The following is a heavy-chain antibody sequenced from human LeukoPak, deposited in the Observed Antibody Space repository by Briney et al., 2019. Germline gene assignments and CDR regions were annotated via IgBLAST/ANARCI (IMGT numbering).Heavy chain of an antibody. CDR1: GYTITNYY. Sequence: ASVNVSCKASGYTITNYYVHWVRQAPGQGLEWMGVISPSGDFTSYAQMFQGSITVTRDTSTSTAYMELSSLRSEDTAVYYCARDFEHYYGSGSYYNENAFDIWGQGTMATVSS. D-gene: IGHD3-10*01. CDR2: ISPSGDFT. J-gene: IGHJ3*02. V-gene: IGHV1-46*01. CDR3: ARDFEHYYGSGSYYNENAFDI.